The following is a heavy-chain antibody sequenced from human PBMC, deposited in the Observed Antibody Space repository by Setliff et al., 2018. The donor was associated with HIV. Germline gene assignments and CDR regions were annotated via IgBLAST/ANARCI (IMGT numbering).Heavy chain of an antibody. Sequence: PSETLSLTCTVSSGSIRSYYWSWIRQPPGKGLEWIGYIYSSGSTNYNPSLKSRVTISVDTSKNQFSLKLSSVTAADTALYYCARDVTYYYDSGGRDYYGMDVWGQGTTVTVS. V-gene: IGHV4-59*01. CDR3: ARDVTYYYDSGGRDYYGMDV. CDR1: SGSIRSYY. J-gene: IGHJ6*02. CDR2: IYSSGST. D-gene: IGHD3-22*01.